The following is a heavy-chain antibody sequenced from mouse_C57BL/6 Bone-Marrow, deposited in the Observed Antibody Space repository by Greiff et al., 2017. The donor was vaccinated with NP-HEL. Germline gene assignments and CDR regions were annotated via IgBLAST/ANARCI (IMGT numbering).Heavy chain of an antibody. D-gene: IGHD2-3*01. CDR2: IHPNSGST. CDR3: ARRLDGYYPYYYAMDY. Sequence: QVQLKQPGAELVKPGASVKLSCKASGYTFTSYWMHWVKQRPGQGLEWIGMIHPNSGSTNYNEKFKSKATLTVDKSSSTAYMQLSSLTSEDSAVYYCARRLDGYYPYYYAMDYWGQGTSVTVSA. J-gene: IGHJ4*01. CDR1: GYTFTSYW. V-gene: IGHV1-64*01.